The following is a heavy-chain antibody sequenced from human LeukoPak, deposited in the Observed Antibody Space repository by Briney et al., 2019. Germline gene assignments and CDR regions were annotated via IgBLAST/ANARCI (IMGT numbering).Heavy chain of an antibody. CDR1: GASLSGYY. J-gene: IGHJ3*02. V-gene: IGHV4-34*01. D-gene: IGHD2-15*01. Sequence: SETLSPTCAVSGASLSGYYWSWIPQSPGKGLEWVGEINHDGFTNYNPSLKSRVTISVDPSRNQIALRLSSLTAADPAVYFCARSPLWPRGTFDMWGQGTVVAVSS. CDR2: INHDGFT. CDR3: ARSPLWPRGTFDM.